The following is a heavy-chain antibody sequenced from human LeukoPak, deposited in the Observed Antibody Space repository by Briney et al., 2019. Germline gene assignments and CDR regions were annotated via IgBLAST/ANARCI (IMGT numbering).Heavy chain of an antibody. CDR2: ISYDGSNK. V-gene: IGHV3-30-3*01. J-gene: IGHJ6*02. D-gene: IGHD2-2*01. Sequence: GGSLRLSCAASGFTFSSYAMHWVRQAPGKGLEWVAVISYDGSNKYYADSVKGRFTISRDNAKNSLYLQMNSLRAEDAAVYYCARALVPHYYYYGMDVWGQGTTVTVSS. CDR3: ARALVPHYYYYGMDV. CDR1: GFTFSSYA.